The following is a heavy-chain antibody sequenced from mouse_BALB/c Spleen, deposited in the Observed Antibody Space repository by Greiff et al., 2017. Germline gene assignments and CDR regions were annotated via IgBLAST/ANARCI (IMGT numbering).Heavy chain of an antibody. Sequence: EVQRVESGPGLVKPSQSLSLTCSVTGYSITSGYYWNWIRQFPGNKLEWMGYISYDGSNNYNPSLKNRISITRDTSKNQFFLKLNSVTTEDTATYYCARYGSTMRYFDYWGQGTTLTVSS. CDR1: GYSITSGYY. V-gene: IGHV3-6*02. CDR3: ARYGSTMRYFDY. D-gene: IGHD2-4*01. J-gene: IGHJ2*01. CDR2: ISYDGSN.